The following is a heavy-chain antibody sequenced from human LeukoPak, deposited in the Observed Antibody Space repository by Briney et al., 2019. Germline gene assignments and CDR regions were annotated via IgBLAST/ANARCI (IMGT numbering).Heavy chain of an antibody. J-gene: IGHJ4*02. D-gene: IGHD3-22*01. CDR2: IYYSGST. CDR1: GGSISSSSYY. CDR3: ARRNYYDSTGYFDS. V-gene: IGHV4-39*07. Sequence: SETLSLTCTVSGGSISSSSYYWGWIRQPPGKGLEWIGSIYYSGSTYYNPSLKSRVTISVDTSKNQFSLKLSSVTAADTAVYYCARRNYYDSTGYFDSWGQGTLVTASS.